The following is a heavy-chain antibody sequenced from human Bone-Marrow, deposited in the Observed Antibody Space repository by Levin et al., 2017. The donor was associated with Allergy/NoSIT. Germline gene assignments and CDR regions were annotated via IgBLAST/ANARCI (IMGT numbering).Heavy chain of an antibody. D-gene: IGHD3-3*01. CDR2: IDWDDDY. CDR1: GFSLRTRGMR. J-gene: IGHJ6*02. V-gene: IGHV2-70*04. Sequence: QTLSLTCTFSGFSLRTRGMRVNWIRQAPGKALEWLARIDWDDDYSYSSSLRTRLTISKDTSKKQVVLTMSDMDPADTATYYCARNFNYYGMDVWGQGTTVTVSS. CDR3: ARNFNYYGMDV.